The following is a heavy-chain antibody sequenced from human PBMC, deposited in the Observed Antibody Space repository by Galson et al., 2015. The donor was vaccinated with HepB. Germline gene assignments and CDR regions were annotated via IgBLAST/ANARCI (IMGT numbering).Heavy chain of an antibody. J-gene: IGHJ6*03. CDR1: GFTFSSYW. V-gene: IGHV3-7*01. CDR3: ARRGVVTDYYYYYYMDV. Sequence: SLRLSCAASGFTFSSYWMSWVRQAPGKGLEWVANIKQDGSEKYYVDSVKGRFTISRDNAKNSLYLQMNSLRAEDTAVYYCARRGVVTDYYYYYYMDVWGKGTTVTVSS. CDR2: IKQDGSEK. D-gene: IGHD3-10*01.